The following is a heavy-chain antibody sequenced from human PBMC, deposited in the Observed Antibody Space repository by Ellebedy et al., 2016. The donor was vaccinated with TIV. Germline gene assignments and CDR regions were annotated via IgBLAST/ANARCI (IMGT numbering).Heavy chain of an antibody. CDR3: ARAIYGASYL. D-gene: IGHD4-17*01. CDR1: GFTFSTSW. CDR2: INEDGTKK. J-gene: IGHJ2*01. Sequence: GGSLRLSCAASGFTFSTSWMSWVRQAPGKGLEWVANINEDGTKKHYVDSVKGRFTISRDNAGNSLYLQMNSLGAEDTAVYYCARAIYGASYLWGRGTLVTVSS. V-gene: IGHV3-7*01.